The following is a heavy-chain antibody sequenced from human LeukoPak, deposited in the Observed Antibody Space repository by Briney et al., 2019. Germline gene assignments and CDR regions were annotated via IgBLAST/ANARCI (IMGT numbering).Heavy chain of an antibody. CDR3: ARIDRAVAGTIDY. D-gene: IGHD6-19*01. CDR2: ISHSGST. V-gene: IGHV4-34*01. CDR1: GGSFSGYQ. J-gene: IGHJ4*02. Sequence: SETLSLTCAVYGGSFSGYQWSWIRQPPGKGLEWIGEISHSGSTNYNPSLKSRVTISVDTSKNQFSLKLSSVTAADTAVYYCARIDRAVAGTIDYWGQGTLVTVSS.